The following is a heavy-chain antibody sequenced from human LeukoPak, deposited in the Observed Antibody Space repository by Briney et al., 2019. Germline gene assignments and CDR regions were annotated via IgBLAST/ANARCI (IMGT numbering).Heavy chain of an antibody. J-gene: IGHJ5*02. CDR2: ISSSRSYI. V-gene: IGHV3-21*01. CDR1: GFTFSSYS. D-gene: IGHD5-24*01. CDR3: ARVGDGYNMGDWFDP. Sequence: GGSLRLSCAASGFTFSSYSRNWVRQAPGKGLEWVSSISSSRSYIYYADSVKGRFTISRDNAKNSLYLQMNSLRAEDTAVYYCARVGDGYNMGDWFDPWGQGTLVTVSS.